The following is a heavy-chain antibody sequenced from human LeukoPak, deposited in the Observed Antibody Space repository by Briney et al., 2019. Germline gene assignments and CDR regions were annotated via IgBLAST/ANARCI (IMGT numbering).Heavy chain of an antibody. CDR3: AIGNGALFDY. V-gene: IGHV4-59*01. CDR2: IYYSGST. Sequence: SETLSLTCTVSGGSISSYYWSRIRQPPGKGLEWIGYIYYSGSTNYNPSLKSRVTISVDTSKNQFSLKLSSVTAADTAVYYCAIGNGALFDYWGQGTLVTVSS. J-gene: IGHJ4*02. D-gene: IGHD4-17*01. CDR1: GGSISSYY.